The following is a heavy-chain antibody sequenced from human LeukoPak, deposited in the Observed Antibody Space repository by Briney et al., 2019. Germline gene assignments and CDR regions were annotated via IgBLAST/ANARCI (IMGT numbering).Heavy chain of an antibody. J-gene: IGHJ6*03. CDR2: IIPIFGTA. Sequence: ASVKVSCKASGGTFSSYAISWVRQAPGQGLEWMGGIIPIFGTANYAQKFQGRVTITADESTSTAYMELSSLRSEDTAVYYCARHSRLRLGELSLSYYMDVWGKGTTVTVSS. V-gene: IGHV1-69*13. CDR3: ARHSRLRLGELSLSYYMDV. D-gene: IGHD3-16*02. CDR1: GGTFSSYA.